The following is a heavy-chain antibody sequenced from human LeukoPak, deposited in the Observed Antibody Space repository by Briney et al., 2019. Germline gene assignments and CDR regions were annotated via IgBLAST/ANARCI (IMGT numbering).Heavy chain of an antibody. D-gene: IGHD6-6*01. CDR1: GFTFSSYD. J-gene: IGHJ6*02. Sequence: GGSLRLSCAASGFTFSSYDMHWVRQATGKGLEWVSAIGAAGDTYYPGSVKGRFTISRENAKNSLYLQMNSLRAGDTAVYYCARGIAARHSSYYGMDVWGQGTTVTVSS. V-gene: IGHV3-13*01. CDR3: ARGIAARHSSYYGMDV. CDR2: IGAAGDT.